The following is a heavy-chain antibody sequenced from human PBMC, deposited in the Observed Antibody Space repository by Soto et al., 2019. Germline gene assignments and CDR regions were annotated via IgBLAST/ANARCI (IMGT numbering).Heavy chain of an antibody. CDR1: GYTFTSYY. Sequence: ASVKVSCKASGYTFTSYYMHWVRRAPGEGLEWMGIIKPSGGSTSYAQKFQGRVTMTRDTSTSTVYMELSSLRSEDTAVYYCASDNRGYSGYDYYGMDVWGQGTTVTVCS. D-gene: IGHD5-12*01. J-gene: IGHJ6*02. V-gene: IGHV1-46*01. CDR3: ASDNRGYSGYDYYGMDV. CDR2: IKPSGGST.